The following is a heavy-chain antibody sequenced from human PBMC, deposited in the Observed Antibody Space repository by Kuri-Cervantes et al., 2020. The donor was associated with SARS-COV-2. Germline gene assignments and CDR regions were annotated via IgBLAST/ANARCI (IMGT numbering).Heavy chain of an antibody. CDR2: ISYDGSNK. Sequence: GGSLRLSCAASGFTFSSYGMHWVRQAPGKGLEWVAVISYDGSNKYYADSVKGRFTISRDNSKNTLYLHMNSLRAEDTAVYYCAKDRIGVFGVEYYYGMDVWGQGTTVTVSS. D-gene: IGHD3-3*01. CDR1: GFTFSSYG. J-gene: IGHJ6*02. V-gene: IGHV3-30*18. CDR3: AKDRIGVFGVEYYYGMDV.